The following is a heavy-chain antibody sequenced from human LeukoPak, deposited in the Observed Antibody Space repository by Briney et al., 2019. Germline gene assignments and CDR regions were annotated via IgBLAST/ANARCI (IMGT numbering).Heavy chain of an antibody. D-gene: IGHD3-9*01. J-gene: IGHJ4*02. CDR1: GFTFSSYG. CDR2: ISGGGGST. Sequence: GGSLRLSCAASGFTFSSYGMSWVRQAPGKGLEWVSAISGGGGSTYYADSVKGRFTISRDNSKNTLYLQMNSLRAEDTAVYYCARDSRRYFDWLGVDYWGQGTLVTVSS. V-gene: IGHV3-23*01. CDR3: ARDSRRYFDWLGVDY.